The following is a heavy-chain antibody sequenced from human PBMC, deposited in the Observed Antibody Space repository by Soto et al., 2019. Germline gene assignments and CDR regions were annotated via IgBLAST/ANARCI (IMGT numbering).Heavy chain of an antibody. CDR2: ISAYNGNT. CDR3: ARDPPSYSSSWYYQDY. J-gene: IGHJ4*02. CDR1: RYTFTSYG. D-gene: IGHD6-13*01. Sequence: ASVKVSCKASRYTFTSYGISWVRRAPGQGLEWMGWISAYNGNTNYAQKLQGRVTMTTDTSTSTAYMELRSLRSDDTAVYYCARDPPSYSSSWYYQDYWGQGTLVTDSS. V-gene: IGHV1-18*01.